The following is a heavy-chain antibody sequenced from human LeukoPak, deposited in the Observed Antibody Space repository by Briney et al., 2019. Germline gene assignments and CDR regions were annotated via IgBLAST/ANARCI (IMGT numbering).Heavy chain of an antibody. J-gene: IGHJ1*01. Sequence: GGSLRLPCAASGFTFSSYAMSWVRQAPGKGLEWVSAISGSGGSTYYADSVKGRFTISRDNSKNTLYLQMNSLRAEDTAVYYCADYYYDSSGYYPEYLQHWGQGTLVAVSS. CDR3: ADYYYDSSGYYPEYLQH. V-gene: IGHV3-23*01. CDR2: ISGSGGST. CDR1: GFTFSSYA. D-gene: IGHD3-22*01.